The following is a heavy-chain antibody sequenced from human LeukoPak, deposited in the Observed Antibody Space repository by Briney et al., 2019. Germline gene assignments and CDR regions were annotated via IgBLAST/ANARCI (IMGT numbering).Heavy chain of an antibody. CDR1: GFTFSAYG. D-gene: IGHD6-6*01. V-gene: IGHV3-23*01. Sequence: GGSLRLSCAASGFTFSAYGMNWVRQAPGKGLEWVSTISTNGANTYYTDSVKGRFTISRDNSKDTLFMQMNSLRAEDTAVYYCAKGQSTIATRSFDSWGQGTLVTVSS. J-gene: IGHJ4*02. CDR3: AKGQSTIATRSFDS. CDR2: ISTNGANT.